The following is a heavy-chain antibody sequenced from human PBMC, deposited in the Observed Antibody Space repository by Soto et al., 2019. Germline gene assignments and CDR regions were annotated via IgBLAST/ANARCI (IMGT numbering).Heavy chain of an antibody. V-gene: IGHV4-61*01. CDR2: IYYSGST. D-gene: IGHD3-10*01. CDR3: AKLRSGELSYYFDY. Sequence: ASETLFLTCTVSGGCVSSGSYYWSWIRQPPGKGLEWIGYIYYSGSTNYNPSLKSRVTISVDTSKNQFSLKLSSVTAADTAVYYCAKLRSGELSYYFDYWGQGTLVTVSS. J-gene: IGHJ4*02. CDR1: GGCVSSGSYY.